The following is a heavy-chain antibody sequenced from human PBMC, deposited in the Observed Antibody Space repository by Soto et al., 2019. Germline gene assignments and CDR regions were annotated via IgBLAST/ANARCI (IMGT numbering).Heavy chain of an antibody. D-gene: IGHD2-15*01. Sequence: PSETPSLTCTVSCGSTSSSTYSCGWIRQPAGKGLELIGSIYNSGVDYNPSLKSRVTISVDTSKTQFSLRLTSVTAADTALYYCARHPTGFPNWIEPWGPGIMVIVSS. CDR3: ARHPTGFPNWIEP. CDR1: CGSTSSSTYS. V-gene: IGHV4-39*01. CDR2: IYNSGV. J-gene: IGHJ5*02.